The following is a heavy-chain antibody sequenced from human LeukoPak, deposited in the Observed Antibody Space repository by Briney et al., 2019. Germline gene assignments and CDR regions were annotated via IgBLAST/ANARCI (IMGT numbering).Heavy chain of an antibody. CDR1: GFTFSSYG. Sequence: GGSLRLSCVASGFTFSSYGVHWVRQAPGKGLEWVTVISYDGSNKYYADSAKGRFTISRDNSKNTLYLQMNSLRVEDTAVYYCARDPNYFDSSGYYYPDFWGQGTLVTVSS. D-gene: IGHD3-22*01. CDR3: ARDPNYFDSSGYYYPDF. V-gene: IGHV3-30-3*01. J-gene: IGHJ4*02. CDR2: ISYDGSNK.